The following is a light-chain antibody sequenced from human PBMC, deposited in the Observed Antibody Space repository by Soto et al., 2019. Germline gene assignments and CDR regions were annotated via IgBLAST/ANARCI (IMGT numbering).Light chain of an antibody. CDR2: DAS. CDR1: QSVSSY. V-gene: IGKV3-11*01. Sequence: EIVLTQSPATLSLSPGERATLSCRASQSVSSYLAWYQQKPGQAPRLLIYDASNRATGIPARFSGSGSGTDFTLTISNLEPEDFAVYYCQQRSNWPTFGPGTKVDIK. CDR3: QQRSNWPT. J-gene: IGKJ3*01.